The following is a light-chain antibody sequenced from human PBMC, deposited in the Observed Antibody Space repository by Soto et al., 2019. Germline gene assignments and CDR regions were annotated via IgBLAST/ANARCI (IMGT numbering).Light chain of an antibody. Sequence: DIVLTQSPATVALSPGERATLSCRASGSVSSFLAWYQQKPGQAPRLLIYDASNRAAGIPDRFSGSGSGTDFTLTISSLEPEDFAVYYCQQYNNWPPWTFGQGTKVDIK. V-gene: IGKV3-11*01. CDR3: QQYNNWPPWT. J-gene: IGKJ1*01. CDR1: GSVSSF. CDR2: DAS.